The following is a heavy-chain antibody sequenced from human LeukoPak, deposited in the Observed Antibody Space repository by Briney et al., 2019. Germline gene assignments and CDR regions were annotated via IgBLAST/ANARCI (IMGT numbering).Heavy chain of an antibody. J-gene: IGHJ4*02. Sequence: TAGSLRLSCAASGFTFTTYAMIWVRQAPGKGLEWVSSVSYSGGSSYYANSVKGRFAISRDNSKNTLSLQMNSLRAEDTAVYYCARTEGRGTSYERQDYWGQGTLVTVSS. D-gene: IGHD1-26*01. V-gene: IGHV3-23*01. CDR1: GFTFTTYA. CDR2: VSYSGGSS. CDR3: ARTEGRGTSYERQDY.